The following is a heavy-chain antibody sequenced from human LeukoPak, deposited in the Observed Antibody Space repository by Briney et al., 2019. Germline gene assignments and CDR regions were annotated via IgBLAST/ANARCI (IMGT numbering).Heavy chain of an antibody. CDR2: IYPGDSDT. CDR3: ARHFRPVSMAAAGTGDAFDI. V-gene: IGHV5-51*01. CDR1: GYSFTSYW. Sequence: GESLKISCKGSGYSFTSYWIGWVRQMPGKGLEWMGIIYPGDSDTRYSPSFQGQVTISADKSISTAYLQWSSLKASDTAMYYCARHFRPVSMAAAGTGDAFDIWGQGTMVTVSS. J-gene: IGHJ3*02. D-gene: IGHD6-13*01.